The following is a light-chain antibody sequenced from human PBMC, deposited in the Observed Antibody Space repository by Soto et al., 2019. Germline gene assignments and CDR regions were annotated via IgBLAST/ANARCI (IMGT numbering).Light chain of an antibody. CDR3: QHYNTSAT. J-gene: IGKJ1*01. V-gene: IGKV1-5*03. CDR2: EAS. CDR1: QNILKW. Sequence: DIHISHSPSTLSASLGDKVAISLRASQNILKWVAWYQQKPGKAPRLLIYEASTLENGVPSRFSGGGSGTEFTLTISILQTDEFATYYRQHYNTSATFGEGTKVDI.